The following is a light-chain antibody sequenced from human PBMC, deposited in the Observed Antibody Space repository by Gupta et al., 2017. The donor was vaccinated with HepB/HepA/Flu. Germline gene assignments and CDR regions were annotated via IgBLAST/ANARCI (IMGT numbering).Light chain of an antibody. V-gene: IGKV1-5*03. CDR2: QAS. Sequence: DTHMTQSPSTLSASVGDRVTITCRASLSISTWLAWYQQKPGEAPKLLIYQASTLVSGVPSRFSGSGSGTQFTLTISGLQTDDFATYYCQQYDGFSTWPFGQGTKVEIK. J-gene: IGKJ1*01. CDR3: QQYDGFSTWP. CDR1: LSISTW.